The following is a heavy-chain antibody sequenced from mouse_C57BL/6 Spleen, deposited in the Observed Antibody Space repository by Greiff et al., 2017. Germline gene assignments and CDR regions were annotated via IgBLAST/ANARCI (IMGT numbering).Heavy chain of an antibody. J-gene: IGHJ3*01. CDR2: IYPRSGNT. D-gene: IGHD1-1*01. CDR1: GYTFTSYG. Sequence: QVQLQQSGAELARPGASVKLSCKASGYTFTSYGISWVKQRTGQGLEWIGEIYPRSGNTYHNEKFKGKATLTADKSSSTAYMELRSLTSEDSAVYFCARGDYYGSTTGTWFAYWGQGTLVTVSA. V-gene: IGHV1-81*01. CDR3: ARGDYYGSTTGTWFAY.